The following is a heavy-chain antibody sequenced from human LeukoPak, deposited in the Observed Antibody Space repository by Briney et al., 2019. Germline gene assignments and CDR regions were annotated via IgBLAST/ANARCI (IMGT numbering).Heavy chain of an antibody. J-gene: IGHJ5*02. Sequence: GGSLRLSCAASGFTFSSSAMTWVRQASGKGLEWVSDISGSGDITYYADSVKGRFTISRDNSKNTLYLQMNSLRAEDTAVYYCATDRKNSSSVDPWGQGTLVTVSS. D-gene: IGHD6-6*01. V-gene: IGHV3-23*01. CDR2: ISGSGDIT. CDR1: GFTFSSSA. CDR3: ATDRKNSSSVDP.